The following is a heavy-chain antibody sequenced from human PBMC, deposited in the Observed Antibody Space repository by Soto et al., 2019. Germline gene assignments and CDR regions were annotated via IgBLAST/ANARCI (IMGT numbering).Heavy chain of an antibody. V-gene: IGHV3-30*18. CDR2: ISYDGSNK. CDR1: GFTFSNYG. J-gene: IGHJ3*02. Sequence: QVQLVESGGGVVQPGGSLRLSCAASGFTFSNYGIHWVRQAPGKGLEWITVISYDGSNKYYADSVRGRFTISRDNSKNTLYLQRDSLRAEDTAVYYCAKQVVPHTNAFDICGQGTMVTVSS. D-gene: IGHD2-2*01. CDR3: AKQVVPHTNAFDI.